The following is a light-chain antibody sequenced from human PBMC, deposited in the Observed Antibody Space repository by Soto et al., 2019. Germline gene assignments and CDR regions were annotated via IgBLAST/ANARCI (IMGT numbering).Light chain of an antibody. Sequence: QSVLTQPASVSGSPGQSITISCTGTSSDVGAYNYVSWYQQYPSKAPKLMIYDVTSRPSGVSNRFSGSKSGNAASLTISGLQAEDEADYYCCSYTSSSSLVFGTGTKVTVL. J-gene: IGLJ1*01. CDR3: CSYTSSSSLV. CDR2: DVT. CDR1: SSDVGAYNY. V-gene: IGLV2-14*03.